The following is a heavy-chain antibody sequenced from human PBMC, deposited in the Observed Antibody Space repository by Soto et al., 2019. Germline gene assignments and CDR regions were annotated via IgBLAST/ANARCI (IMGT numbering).Heavy chain of an antibody. J-gene: IGHJ3*02. Sequence: ASVKVSCKASGYTFTSYDINWVRQETGKGLEWMGWMNPNSGNKGYAQKFQGRVTMTRNTSISTAYMELSSLRSEDTAFYYCARSAVAGTSYAFDICGQGTMVTVSS. CDR1: GYTFTSYD. CDR2: MNPNSGNK. CDR3: ARSAVAGTSYAFDI. V-gene: IGHV1-8*01. D-gene: IGHD6-19*01.